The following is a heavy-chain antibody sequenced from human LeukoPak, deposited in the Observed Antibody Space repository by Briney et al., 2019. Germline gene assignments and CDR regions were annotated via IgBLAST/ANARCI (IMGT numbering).Heavy chain of an antibody. D-gene: IGHD3-16*01. Sequence: ASVNVSCQASGYTFTRYYIHWVRQAPGQGLEWMGVINVSGGGTTYAQRFQGRVTVTRDTSTSTVYMELSSLRSDDPAVYYCARDVFGLDVWGQGNTVTVSS. CDR3: ARDVFGLDV. J-gene: IGHJ6*02. V-gene: IGHV1-46*01. CDR2: INVSGGGT. CDR1: GYTFTRYY.